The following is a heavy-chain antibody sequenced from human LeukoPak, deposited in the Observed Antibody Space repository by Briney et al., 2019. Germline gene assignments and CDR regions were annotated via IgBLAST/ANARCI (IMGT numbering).Heavy chain of an antibody. CDR2: IYHSGST. J-gene: IGHJ4*02. CDR1: GGSISSSSGNC. Sequence: SETLSLTCAVSGGSISSSSGNCWTWVRQPPGKGLEWIGEIYHSGSTNYNPSLKSRVAMLLDKSKNQFSLKLSSVTAADTAVYYCARNGGNSDFDYWGQGTLVTVSS. V-gene: IGHV4-4*02. D-gene: IGHD4-23*01. CDR3: ARNGGNSDFDY.